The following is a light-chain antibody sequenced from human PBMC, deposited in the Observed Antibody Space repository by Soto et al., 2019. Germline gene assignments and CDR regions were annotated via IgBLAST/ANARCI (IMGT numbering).Light chain of an antibody. CDR2: LVS. CDR1: QSLLQTNGYSY. V-gene: IGKV2-28*01. J-gene: IGKJ1*01. Sequence: EMVMTQSPRSLPVTPGEPASISCRSSQSLLQTNGYSYLDWYLQKPGQSPHLLIYLVSNRASGVPDRFSGSGSGTDFTLKISRVEAEDVGVYYCMQSLQTPWTFGQGTKVDIK. CDR3: MQSLQTPWT.